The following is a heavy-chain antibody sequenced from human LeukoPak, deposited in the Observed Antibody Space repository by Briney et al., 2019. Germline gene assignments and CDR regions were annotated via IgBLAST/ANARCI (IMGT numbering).Heavy chain of an antibody. CDR2: TSYSGST. CDR1: GGSVSRGGYY. V-gene: IGHV4-31*03. Sequence: SETLSLTCTVSGGSVSRGGYYWSWIRQHPGKGLEWIGYTSYSGSTYYNPSLMSRITISVDRSQNQFSLKMRDVTAADTAVYSCATAEWEYSYFDSWGQGALVAVSS. J-gene: IGHJ4*02. D-gene: IGHD1-26*01. CDR3: ATAEWEYSYFDS.